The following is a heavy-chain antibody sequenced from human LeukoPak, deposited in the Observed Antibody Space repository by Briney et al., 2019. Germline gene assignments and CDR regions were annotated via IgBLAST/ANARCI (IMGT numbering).Heavy chain of an antibody. CDR1: GFTFSSYS. V-gene: IGHV3-21*01. Sequence: TGGSLRLSCAASGFTFSSYSMNWVRQAPGKGLEWVSSISSSSSYIYYADSVKGRFTISRDNAKNSLYLQMNSLRAEDTAVHYCASIPHEASSGYPFDYWGQGTLVTVSS. CDR3: ASIPHEASSGYPFDY. D-gene: IGHD3-22*01. CDR2: ISSSSSYI. J-gene: IGHJ4*02.